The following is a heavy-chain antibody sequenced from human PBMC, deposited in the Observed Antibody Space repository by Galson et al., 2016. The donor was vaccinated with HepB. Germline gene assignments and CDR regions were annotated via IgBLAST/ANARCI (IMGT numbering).Heavy chain of an antibody. J-gene: IGHJ4*02. Sequence: SLRLSCAASGFTFSDFGMIWVRQAPGKGLEWVSYISRTSTTIYYAASVRGRFTISRDNAKNSLYLPMNGLRDEDTAVYYCARDFYRTVVTRWGQGTLVTVSS. V-gene: IGHV3-48*02. CDR2: ISRTSTTI. CDR3: ARDFYRTVVTR. CDR1: GFTFSDFG. D-gene: IGHD4-23*01.